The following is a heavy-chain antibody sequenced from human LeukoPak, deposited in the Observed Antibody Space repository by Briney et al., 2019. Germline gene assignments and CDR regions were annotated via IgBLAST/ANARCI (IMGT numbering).Heavy chain of an antibody. CDR3: ARDHTDYYDSSGFDY. CDR1: GYTFTGYY. Sequence: ASVKVSCKASGYTFTGYYMHWLRQAPGQGLEWMGWINPNSGGTNYAQKFQGRVTMTRDTSISTAYMELSRLRSDDTAVYYCARDHTDYYDSSGFDYWGQGTLVTVSS. V-gene: IGHV1-2*02. CDR2: INPNSGGT. D-gene: IGHD3-22*01. J-gene: IGHJ4*02.